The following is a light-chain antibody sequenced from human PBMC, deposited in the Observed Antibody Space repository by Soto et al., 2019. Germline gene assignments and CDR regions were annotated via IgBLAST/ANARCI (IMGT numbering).Light chain of an antibody. J-gene: IGKJ3*01. V-gene: IGKV3-11*01. Sequence: EVVLTQSPATLSLSPGERATLSCRASENVRTFVDWYQQKPGQAPRLLIHGASNRATGIPARFSGSGSGTDFTLTISNLEPEDFAVYYCQQYGSSFTFGPGTKVDIK. CDR2: GAS. CDR1: ENVRTF. CDR3: QQYGSSFT.